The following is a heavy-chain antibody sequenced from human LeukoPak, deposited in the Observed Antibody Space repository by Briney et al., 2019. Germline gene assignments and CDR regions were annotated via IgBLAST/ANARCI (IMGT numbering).Heavy chain of an antibody. V-gene: IGHV1-18*01. D-gene: IGHD2-21*01. CDR1: GYTFTSYG. Sequence: ASVKVSCKASGYTFTSYGISWVRQAPGQGLEWMGWISAYNGNTNYAQKLQGRVTMTTDTSTSTAYMELRSLRYDDTAVYYCARDLVQPLFANWFDPWGQGTLVTVSS. CDR2: ISAYNGNT. J-gene: IGHJ5*02. CDR3: ARDLVQPLFANWFDP.